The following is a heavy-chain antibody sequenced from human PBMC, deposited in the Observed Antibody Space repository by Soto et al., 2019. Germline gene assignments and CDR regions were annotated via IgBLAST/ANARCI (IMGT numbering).Heavy chain of an antibody. CDR2: IIPIFGTA. CDR3: NLYDSSGYYLPDHFDY. CDR1: GGTFSSYA. J-gene: IGHJ4*02. Sequence: SVKVSCKASGGTFSSYAISWLRQAPGQGLEWMGGIIPIFGTANYAQKFQGRVTITADESTSTAYMELSSLRSEDTAVYYCNLYDSSGYYLPDHFDYWGQGTLVTVSS. D-gene: IGHD3-22*01. V-gene: IGHV1-69*13.